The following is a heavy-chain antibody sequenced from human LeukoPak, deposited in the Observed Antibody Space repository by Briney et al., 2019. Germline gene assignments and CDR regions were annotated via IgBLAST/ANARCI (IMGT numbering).Heavy chain of an antibody. Sequence: PGGSLRLSCAASGFTFSNHAMSWVRQAPGKGLEWVSAISENGGITCYADSVKGRFTISRDSSKNTLYLQMNSLRVEDTGIYYCAKFFTHYDILTALWDYWGQGTLVTVSS. D-gene: IGHD3-9*01. J-gene: IGHJ4*02. V-gene: IGHV3-23*01. CDR2: ISENGGIT. CDR1: GFTFSNHA. CDR3: AKFFTHYDILTALWDY.